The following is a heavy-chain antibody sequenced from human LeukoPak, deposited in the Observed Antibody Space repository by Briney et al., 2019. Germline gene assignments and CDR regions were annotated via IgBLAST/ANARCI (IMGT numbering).Heavy chain of an antibody. Sequence: PSETLSLTCTVSGGSISSYYWSWIRQPPGKGLEWIGYIYYSGSTNYNPSLKSRVTISVDTSKNQFSLKLSSVTAADTAVYYCARGYYDILTGYYKPPYFDYWGQGTLVTVSS. CDR3: ARGYYDILTGYYKPPYFDY. D-gene: IGHD3-9*01. CDR2: IYYSGST. V-gene: IGHV4-59*08. J-gene: IGHJ4*02. CDR1: GGSISSYY.